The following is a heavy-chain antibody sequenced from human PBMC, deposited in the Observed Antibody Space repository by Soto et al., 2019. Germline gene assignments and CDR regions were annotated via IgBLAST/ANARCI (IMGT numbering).Heavy chain of an antibody. CDR1: GFTLSSNG. V-gene: IGHV3-33*01. Sequence: QVQLVESGGGVVQPGRSLRLSCAASGFTLSSNGRHWVRKAPGKGRGWVAVIWYDGSNKYYADSVKGRFTISRDNSKNTLYLQMNSLRAEDTAVYYCARGYHYYDSSGYYPGCDYWGQGTLVTVSS. J-gene: IGHJ4*02. CDR3: ARGYHYYDSSGYYPGCDY. D-gene: IGHD3-22*01. CDR2: IWYDGSNK.